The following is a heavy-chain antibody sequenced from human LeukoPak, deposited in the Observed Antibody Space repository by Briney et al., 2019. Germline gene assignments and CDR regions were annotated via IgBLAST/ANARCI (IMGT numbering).Heavy chain of an antibody. D-gene: IGHD3-3*01. CDR2: INPNSGGT. V-gene: IGHV1-2*02. CDR1: GYTFTGYY. Sequence: ASVKVSCKASGYTFTGYYMHWVRQAPGQGLEWMGWINPNSGGTNYAQKLQGRVTMTTDTSTSTAYMELRSLRSDDTAVYYCARELLTIFGVVIDYWGQGTLVTVSS. J-gene: IGHJ4*02. CDR3: ARELLTIFGVVIDY.